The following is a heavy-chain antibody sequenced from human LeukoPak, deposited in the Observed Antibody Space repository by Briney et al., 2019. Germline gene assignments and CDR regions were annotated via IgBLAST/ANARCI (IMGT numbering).Heavy chain of an antibody. Sequence: GGSLRLSCAASGFTFSSYWMHWVRQAPGKGLVWVSRINSDGSSTSYADSVKGRFTISRDNAKNTLYLQMNSLRAEDTAVYYCARGHGDLPTYFDYWGQGTLVTVSS. V-gene: IGHV3-74*01. CDR2: INSDGSST. J-gene: IGHJ4*02. D-gene: IGHD7-27*01. CDR3: ARGHGDLPTYFDY. CDR1: GFTFSSYW.